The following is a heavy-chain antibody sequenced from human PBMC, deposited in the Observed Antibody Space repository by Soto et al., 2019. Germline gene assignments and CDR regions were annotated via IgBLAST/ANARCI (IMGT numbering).Heavy chain of an antibody. J-gene: IGHJ6*03. Sequence: QVQLVQSGAEVKKPGASVKVSCKASGYTFTSYDINWVRQATGQGLEWMGWMNPNSGNTGYAQKFQGRVTMTRNTAISTAYMELSSLRSEDTAVYYCARGLSGYDFSRYYYYYYLDVWGKGTTVTFSS. D-gene: IGHD5-12*01. CDR1: GYTFTSYD. V-gene: IGHV1-8*01. CDR2: MNPNSGNT. CDR3: ARGLSGYDFSRYYYYYYLDV.